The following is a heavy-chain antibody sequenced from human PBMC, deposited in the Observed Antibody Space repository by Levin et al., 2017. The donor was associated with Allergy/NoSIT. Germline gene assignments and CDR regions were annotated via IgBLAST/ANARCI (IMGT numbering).Heavy chain of an antibody. Sequence: SETLSLTCTVSGGSINYYYWTWIRQPPGKGLEWIGYLFYSGSTDYNPSLKSRVTIAVDTSKSQFSLNLTSVTAADTAMYFCARDDWPITGTPGTFDIWGQGTMVTVSS. CDR3: ARDDWPITGTPGTFDI. D-gene: IGHD1-20*01. CDR1: GGSINYYY. V-gene: IGHV4-59*01. J-gene: IGHJ3*02. CDR2: LFYSGST.